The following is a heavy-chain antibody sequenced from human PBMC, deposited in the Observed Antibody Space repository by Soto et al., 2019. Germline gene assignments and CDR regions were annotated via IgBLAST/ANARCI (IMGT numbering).Heavy chain of an antibody. Sequence: SLRLSCAASGFTFSSYAMSWVRQAPGKGLEWVSAISGSGGSTYYADSVKGRFTISRDNSKNTLYLQMNSLRAEDTAVYYCAKAGIVGYDFWSGYEYYFDYWGQGTLVTVSS. V-gene: IGHV3-23*01. CDR3: AKAGIVGYDFWSGYEYYFDY. J-gene: IGHJ4*02. CDR2: ISGSGGST. CDR1: GFTFSSYA. D-gene: IGHD3-3*01.